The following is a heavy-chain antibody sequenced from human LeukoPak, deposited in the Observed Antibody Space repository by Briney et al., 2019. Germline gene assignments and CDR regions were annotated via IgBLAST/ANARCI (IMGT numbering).Heavy chain of an antibody. Sequence: PGGSLRLSCLASGFNLEESGFTWVRQVPGKGLEWVSGINWNGATTAYADSVRGRFTISRDNAKASVYLQMDSLTDDDTAFYYCARSVGTPAPHFFDDWGQGTLVTVSS. J-gene: IGHJ4*02. CDR3: ARSVGTPAPHFFDD. D-gene: IGHD7-27*01. V-gene: IGHV3-20*04. CDR2: INWNGATT. CDR1: GFNLEESG.